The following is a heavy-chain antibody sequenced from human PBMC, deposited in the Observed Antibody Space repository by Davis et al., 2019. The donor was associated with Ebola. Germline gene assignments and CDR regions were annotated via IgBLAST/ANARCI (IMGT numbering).Heavy chain of an antibody. D-gene: IGHD2-2*01. J-gene: IGHJ5*02. CDR1: GYRFTNYW. CDR3: ATHCSTTSCHAPS. Sequence: GASLKISCKGSGYRFTNYWISWVRQMPGKGLEWMGRIAPSDSDTRYRPSFQGHVTISVDKSISTTFLQWSSLEASDTAMYYCATHCSTTSCHAPSWGQGTLVTVSS. CDR2: IAPSDSDT. V-gene: IGHV5-10-1*01.